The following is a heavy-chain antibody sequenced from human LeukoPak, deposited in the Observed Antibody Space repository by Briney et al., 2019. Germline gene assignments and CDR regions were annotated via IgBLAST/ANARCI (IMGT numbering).Heavy chain of an antibody. V-gene: IGHV3-23*01. D-gene: IGHD2/OR15-2a*01. CDR2: ISGSDGST. Sequence: GGSLRLSCAASGFTFSDYYMSWIRQAPGKGLECVSSISGSDGSTYYADSVKGRFTISRDNSKNTLYLQMNSLRAEDTAVYYCAKAGNIRFDYWGQGTLVTVSS. J-gene: IGHJ4*02. CDR3: AKAGNIRFDY. CDR1: GFTFSDYY.